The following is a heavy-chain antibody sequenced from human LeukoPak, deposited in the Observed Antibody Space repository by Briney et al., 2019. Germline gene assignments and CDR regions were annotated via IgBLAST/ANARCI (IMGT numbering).Heavy chain of an antibody. CDR2: IYPDDSDT. CDR3: AGGRDGYNYFDAFDI. Sequence: GESLKISCKGSGYSFTSYWIGWVRQMPGKGLEWMGIIYPDDSDTRYSPSFQGQVTISADKSISTAYLQWSSLKASDIAMYYCAGGRDGYNYFDAFDIWGQGTMVTVSS. J-gene: IGHJ3*02. CDR1: GYSFTSYW. V-gene: IGHV5-51*01. D-gene: IGHD5-24*01.